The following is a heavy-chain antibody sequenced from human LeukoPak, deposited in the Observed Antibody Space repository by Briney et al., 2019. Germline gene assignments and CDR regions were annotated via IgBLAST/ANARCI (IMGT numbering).Heavy chain of an antibody. Sequence: GGSLRLSCATSGFTLSSYWMHWVRQVPGKGLEWLSRINNDGVSTSYADSVKGRFTISRDNAHNSLYLQMNSLRAEDTAIYYCASVAGGYYYMDVWGKGTTVTVSS. CDR2: INNDGVST. D-gene: IGHD5-12*01. V-gene: IGHV3-74*01. CDR3: ASVAGGYYYMDV. CDR1: GFTLSSYW. J-gene: IGHJ6*03.